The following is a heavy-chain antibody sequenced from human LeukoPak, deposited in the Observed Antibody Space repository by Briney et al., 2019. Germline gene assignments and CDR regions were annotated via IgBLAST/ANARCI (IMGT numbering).Heavy chain of an antibody. CDR3: ATFRYYYDSSGYYYFDY. J-gene: IGHJ4*02. V-gene: IGHV1-18*01. D-gene: IGHD3-22*01. CDR2: ISVYNGNT. CDR1: GYTFISYG. Sequence: ASVKVSCKASGYTFISYGISRVRQAPGQGLEWMGWISVYNGNTKYAQKVQGRVTMTTDTSTSTAYMELRSLRPDDTAVYYCATFRYYYDSSGYYYFDYWGQGTLVTVSS.